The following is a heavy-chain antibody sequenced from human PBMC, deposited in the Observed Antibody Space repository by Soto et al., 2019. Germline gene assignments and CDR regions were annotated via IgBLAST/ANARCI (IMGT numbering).Heavy chain of an antibody. CDR3: ARDPNQYDSSGSSEGGPGY. Sequence: ASGKVSCKASGGTFSSYAISWVRQAPGQGLEWMGGIIPIFGTANYAQKFQGRVTITADESTSTAYMELSSLRSEDTAVYYCARDPNQYDSSGSSEGGPGYWRQVTLVIVSS. D-gene: IGHD3-22*01. V-gene: IGHV1-69*13. CDR1: GGTFSSYA. CDR2: IIPIFGTA. J-gene: IGHJ4*02.